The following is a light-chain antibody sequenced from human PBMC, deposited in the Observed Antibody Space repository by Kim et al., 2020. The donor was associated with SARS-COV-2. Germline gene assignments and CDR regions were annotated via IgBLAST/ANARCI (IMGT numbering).Light chain of an antibody. Sequence: QSVTVTCTGTSSDVGGYNYFSWYQQHPGKAPRLMIYDVSKRPSGVPDRFAGSKSGNTASLTVSGLQDEDEADYYCSSYAGSNNFVFGTGTKVTVL. CDR1: SSDVGGYNY. J-gene: IGLJ1*01. V-gene: IGLV2-8*01. CDR3: SSYAGSNNFV. CDR2: DVS.